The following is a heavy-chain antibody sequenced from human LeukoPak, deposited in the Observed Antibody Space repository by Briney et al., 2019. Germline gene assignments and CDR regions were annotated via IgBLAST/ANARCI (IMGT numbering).Heavy chain of an antibody. J-gene: IGHJ5*02. V-gene: IGHV3-23*01. CDR3: VFEYSGYTS. Sequence: GGSLRLSCAASGFTFSSYAMSWVRQAPGKGLEWVSAISGSGGSTYYADSVKGRFTISRDNSKNTLYLQMNSLGAEDTAVYYSVFEYSGYTSWGQGTLVTVSS. CDR2: ISGSGGST. CDR1: GFTFSSYA. D-gene: IGHD5-12*01.